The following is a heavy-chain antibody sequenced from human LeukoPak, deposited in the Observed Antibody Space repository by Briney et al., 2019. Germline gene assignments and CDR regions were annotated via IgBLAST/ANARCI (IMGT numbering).Heavy chain of an antibody. Sequence: GGSLRLSCAASGFTFSSYAMSWVRQAPGKGLEWVSATSGSGGSTYYADSVKGRFTISRDNSKNTLYLQMNSLRAEDTAVYYCAKDGRGYYYDSSGYSDYWGQGTLVTVSS. V-gene: IGHV3-23*01. J-gene: IGHJ4*02. CDR3: AKDGRGYYYDSSGYSDY. CDR1: GFTFSSYA. D-gene: IGHD3-22*01. CDR2: TSGSGGST.